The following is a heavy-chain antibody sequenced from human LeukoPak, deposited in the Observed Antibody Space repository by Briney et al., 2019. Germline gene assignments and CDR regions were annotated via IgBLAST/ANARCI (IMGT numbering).Heavy chain of an antibody. Sequence: GGSLRLSCAASGFTFSTFWMSWARQAPGKGLEWVANIKQDGSEEYYVDSVKGRFTISRDNGKNSLYLQMNSLRAEDTAVYYCARWEGNGYYFDSRGQGTLVTVSS. J-gene: IGHJ4*02. CDR3: ARWEGNGYYFDS. D-gene: IGHD3-22*01. CDR2: IKQDGSEE. CDR1: GFTFSTFW. V-gene: IGHV3-7*01.